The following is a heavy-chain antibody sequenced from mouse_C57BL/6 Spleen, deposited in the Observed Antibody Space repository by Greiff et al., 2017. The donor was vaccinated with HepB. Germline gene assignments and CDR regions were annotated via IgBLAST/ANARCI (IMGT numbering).Heavy chain of an antibody. Sequence: QVRLQQPGAELVKPGASVKMSCKASGYTFTSYWITWVKQRPGQGLEWIGDIYPGSGSTNYNEKFKSKATLTVDTSSSTAYMQLSSLTSEDSAVYYCARGGSSSPWFAYWGQGTLVTVSA. V-gene: IGHV1-55*01. J-gene: IGHJ3*01. CDR1: GYTFTSYW. CDR2: IYPGSGST. CDR3: ARGGSSSPWFAY. D-gene: IGHD1-1*01.